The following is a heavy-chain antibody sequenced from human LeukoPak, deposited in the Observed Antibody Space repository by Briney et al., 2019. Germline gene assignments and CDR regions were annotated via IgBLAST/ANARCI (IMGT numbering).Heavy chain of an antibody. D-gene: IGHD1-7*01. J-gene: IGHJ4*02. CDR2: STNKHNGYIT. CDR1: EFSFSDHY. Sequence: GSLRLSCAASEFSFSDHYMDWVRQAPGKGLEWVGRSTNKHNGYITTYAAAVKGRFIISRDASKNLVYLQMNSLKTEDTAVYYCTRLSGDNWNYGGNFDSWGQGTLVTVSS. CDR3: TRLSGDNWNYGGNFDS. V-gene: IGHV3-72*01.